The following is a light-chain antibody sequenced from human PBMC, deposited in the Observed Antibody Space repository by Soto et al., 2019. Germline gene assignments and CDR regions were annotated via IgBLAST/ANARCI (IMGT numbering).Light chain of an antibody. J-gene: IGKJ1*01. CDR3: QQYGRSPRP. CDR1: QSVSSSY. Sequence: EIGLTQSPGPLSLSPGEIATLSCRASQSVSSSYLAWYQQKPGQAPRLLIYGASSRATGIPDRFSGSGPGTDFTLTISRLDPEEFAVYYCQQYGRSPRPFGQGTKVEIK. CDR2: GAS. V-gene: IGKV3-20*01.